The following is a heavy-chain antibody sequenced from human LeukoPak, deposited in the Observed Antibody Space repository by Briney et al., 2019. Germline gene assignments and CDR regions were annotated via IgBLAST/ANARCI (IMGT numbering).Heavy chain of an antibody. CDR1: GYTFTSYG. Sequence: GASVKVSCKASGYTFTSYGISWVRQAPGQGLEWMGWISAYNGNTNYAQKLQGRVTMHPDTSTSTASMALRELRSDGTAGYYFARDAPYSSFHGGDYSGQGTLVTASS. D-gene: IGHD6-6*01. CDR3: ARDAPYSSFHGGDY. V-gene: IGHV1-18*01. J-gene: IGHJ4*02. CDR2: ISAYNGNT.